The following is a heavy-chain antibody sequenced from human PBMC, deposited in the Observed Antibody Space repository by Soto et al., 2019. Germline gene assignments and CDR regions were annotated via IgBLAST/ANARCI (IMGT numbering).Heavy chain of an antibody. V-gene: IGHV4-39*01. CDR2: IYYSGST. J-gene: IGHJ4*02. Sequence: PSETLSLTCTVSGGSISSSSYYWGWIRQPPGKGLEWIGSIYYSGSTYYNPSLKSRVTISVDTSKNQFSLKLSSVTAADTAVYYCARLNLVPAAMRFDYWGQGTLVTVSS. CDR1: GGSISSSSYY. CDR3: ARLNLVPAAMRFDY. D-gene: IGHD2-2*01.